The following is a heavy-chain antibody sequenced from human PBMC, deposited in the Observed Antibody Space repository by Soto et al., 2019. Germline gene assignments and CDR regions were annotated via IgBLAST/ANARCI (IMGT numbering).Heavy chain of an antibody. CDR1: GYTFTSYG. J-gene: IGHJ6*02. D-gene: IGHD3-9*01. V-gene: IGHV1-18*01. CDR3: ARDLYDILTGYGMDV. Sequence: ASVKVSCKASGYTFTSYGISWVRQAPGQGLEWMGWISAYNGNTNYAQKLQGRVTMTTDTSTSTAYMELRSLRSDDTAVYYCARDLYDILTGYGMDVWGQGTTVTVSS. CDR2: ISAYNGNT.